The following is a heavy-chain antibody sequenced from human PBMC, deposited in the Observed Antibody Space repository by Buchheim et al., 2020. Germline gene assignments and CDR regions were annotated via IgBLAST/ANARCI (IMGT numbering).Heavy chain of an antibody. CDR3: ARAPTGGYWATGRGYFDY. V-gene: IGHV4-59*01. D-gene: IGHD1-26*01. Sequence: QVQLQESGPGLVKPSETLSLTCSVSSGSISSNYWNWIRQAPGKELEWIGFIYSGGSTNYNPSLKSRVTMSVDTSKNEFSLNLRSVTTADTAVYYCARAPTGGYWATGRGYFDYWGPGTL. CDR2: IYSGGST. CDR1: SGSISSNY. J-gene: IGHJ4*02.